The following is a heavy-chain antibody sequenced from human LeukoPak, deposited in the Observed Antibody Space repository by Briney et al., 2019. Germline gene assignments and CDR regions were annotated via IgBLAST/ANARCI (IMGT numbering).Heavy chain of an antibody. Sequence: GGSLRLSCVAPGPTFSDARTNWVRRSPGKGFEWGSSTNPTTTSIYSADAVRGRFPISTDTPKGSPYLQMDSMRAEDTAVYYCVRLRRNSDRSYYYYYYDSWGQGILVTVSP. J-gene: IGHJ5*01. V-gene: IGHV3-21*01. CDR2: TNPTTTSI. D-gene: IGHD3-10*01. CDR1: GPTFSDAR. CDR3: VRLRRNSDRSYYYYYYDS.